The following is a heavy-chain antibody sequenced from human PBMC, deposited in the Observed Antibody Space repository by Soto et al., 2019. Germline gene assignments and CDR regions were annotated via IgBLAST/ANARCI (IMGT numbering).Heavy chain of an antibody. D-gene: IGHD3-3*02. J-gene: IGHJ6*02. CDR3: ARVTGVCISTFCEMYGMDV. CDR1: GFSFSHYW. Sequence: EVQLVESGGGVVQPGGSLRLSCAASGFSFSHYWMHWVRQAPGKGPVWVSRITSDGSITTYADSVKGRFTISRDNAKNTLYLQVNSLRVEDTAVYYCARVTGVCISTFCEMYGMDVWGQGTTVTVSS. CDR2: ITSDGSIT. V-gene: IGHV3-74*01.